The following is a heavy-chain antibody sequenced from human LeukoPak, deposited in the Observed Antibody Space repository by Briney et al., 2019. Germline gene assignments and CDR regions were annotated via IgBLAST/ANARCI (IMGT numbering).Heavy chain of an antibody. CDR3: ARRRPRDGYNRNGFDY. CDR1: GGSFSGYY. CDR2: INHSGST. D-gene: IGHD5-24*01. V-gene: IGHV4-34*01. Sequence: SETLSLTCAVYGGSFSGYYWSWIRQPPGKGLKWIGEINHSGSTNYNPSLKSRVTISVDTSKNQFSLKLSSVTAADTAVYYCARRRPRDGYNRNGFDYWGQGTLVTVSS. J-gene: IGHJ4*02.